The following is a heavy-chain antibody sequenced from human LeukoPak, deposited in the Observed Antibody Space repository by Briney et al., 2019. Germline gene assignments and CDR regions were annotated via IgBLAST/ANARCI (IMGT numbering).Heavy chain of an antibody. Sequence: PSETLSLTCTVSGGSISSSTYYWGWIRQPPGMGLEWIGRMYYSGSTYHNPPLKSRVTMSLDTSKNQCSLKLSSVTAADTAVYYCARVSGWNPLEAAHLDYWGQGTLVTVSS. CDR1: GGSISSSTYY. CDR2: MYYSGST. J-gene: IGHJ4*02. D-gene: IGHD6-19*01. CDR3: ARVSGWNPLEAAHLDY. V-gene: IGHV4-39*07.